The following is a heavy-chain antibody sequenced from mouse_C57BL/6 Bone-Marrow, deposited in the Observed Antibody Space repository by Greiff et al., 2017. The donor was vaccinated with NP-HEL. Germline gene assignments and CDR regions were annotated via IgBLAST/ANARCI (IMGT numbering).Heavy chain of an antibody. J-gene: IGHJ2*01. CDR1: GYTFPSYW. V-gene: IGHV1-5*01. D-gene: IGHD1-1*01. CDR3: TRENLDYYGSGDY. CDR2: IYPGNSDT. Sequence: VQLQQSGTMLARPGASVKMSCKTSGYTFPSYWMHWVKQRPGQGLEWIGAIYPGNSDTSYNQKFKGKAKLTAVTSASTAYMELSSLTNEDSAVYYCTRENLDYYGSGDYWGQGTTLTVSS.